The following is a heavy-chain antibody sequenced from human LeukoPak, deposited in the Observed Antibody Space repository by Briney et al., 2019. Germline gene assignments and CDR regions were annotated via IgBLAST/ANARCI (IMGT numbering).Heavy chain of an antibody. D-gene: IGHD3-10*01. V-gene: IGHV3-30-3*01. J-gene: IGHJ4*02. CDR1: EFTFNDYA. CDR2: VSYDGSNK. Sequence: GGSLRLSCAASEFTFNDYAMHWVRQAPGKGLEWVSVVSYDGSNKYYADSVKGRFTISRDNSKNTLYLQMNSLRAEDTAVYYCAKDYYGSGSQGVDYWGQGTLVTVSS. CDR3: AKDYYGSGSQGVDY.